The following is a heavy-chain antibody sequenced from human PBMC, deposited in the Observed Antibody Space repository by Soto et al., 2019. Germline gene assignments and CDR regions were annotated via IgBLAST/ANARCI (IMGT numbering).Heavy chain of an antibody. CDR1: GGSFSGYY. CDR2: INHSGST. V-gene: IGHV4-34*01. CDR3: ARAAEDYDSSGYSHLDY. J-gene: IGHJ4*02. D-gene: IGHD3-22*01. Sequence: SETLSPTCAVYGGSFSGYYWSWIRQPPGKGLEWIGEINHSGSTNYNPSLKSRVTIPVDTSKDQFSLKLSSVTSSDPAVYSCARAAEDYDSSGYSHLDYWGQGTLVTVSS.